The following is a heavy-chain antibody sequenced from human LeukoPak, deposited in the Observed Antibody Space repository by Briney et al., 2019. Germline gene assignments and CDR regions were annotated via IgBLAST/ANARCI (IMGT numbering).Heavy chain of an antibody. D-gene: IGHD6-13*01. Sequence: PGRSLRLSCAASGFTFDDYAMHWVRQAPGKGLEWVSGISWNSGSIGYADSVKGRFTISRDNAKNSLYLQMNSLRAEDMALYYCAKAGIDGVLYYYMDVWGKGTTVTVSS. CDR2: ISWNSGSI. CDR3: AKAGIDGVLYYYMDV. CDR1: GFTFDDYA. V-gene: IGHV3-9*03. J-gene: IGHJ6*03.